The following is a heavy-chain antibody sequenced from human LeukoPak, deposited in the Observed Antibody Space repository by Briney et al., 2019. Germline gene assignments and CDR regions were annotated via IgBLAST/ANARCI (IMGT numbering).Heavy chain of an antibody. Sequence: GGSLRLSCAASGFTFSSYWMHWVRQAPGKGLVWVSRINSDGSTTSYADSVKGRFTISRDNAKNTLYPQMNSLRAEDSAVYYCARTYGSGFGWFDYWGQGTLVTVSS. CDR3: ARTYGSGFGWFDY. D-gene: IGHD3-10*01. J-gene: IGHJ4*02. V-gene: IGHV3-74*01. CDR1: GFTFSSYW. CDR2: INSDGSTT.